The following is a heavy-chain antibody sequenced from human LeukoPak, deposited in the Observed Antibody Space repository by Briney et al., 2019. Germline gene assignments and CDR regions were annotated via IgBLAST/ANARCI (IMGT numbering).Heavy chain of an antibody. CDR1: GYSFTSYW. J-gene: IGHJ4*03. D-gene: IGHD3-3*01. Sequence: GESLKISCKGSGYSFTSYWIGWVRQMPGKGLEWMGIIYPGDSDTRYSPSFQGQVTISADKSISTAYLQWSSLKASDTAMYYCARSDAIFGVVIISFDYWGQGTMVTVSS. V-gene: IGHV5-51*01. CDR3: ARSDAIFGVVIISFDY. CDR2: IYPGDSDT.